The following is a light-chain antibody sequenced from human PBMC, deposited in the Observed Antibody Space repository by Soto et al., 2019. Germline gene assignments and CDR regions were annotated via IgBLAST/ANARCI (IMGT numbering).Light chain of an antibody. Sequence: QSALTQPASVSGSPGLSITISCTGTSSDVGTYNYVSWYQQHPGKAPKLLIYEDSHRPSGVSNRFSGSKSGSTASLTISGLQAEDEADYFCSSYTSSSTLVLFGGGTKLTVL. CDR1: SSDVGTYNY. CDR3: SSYTSSSTLVL. J-gene: IGLJ3*02. CDR2: EDS. V-gene: IGLV2-14*01.